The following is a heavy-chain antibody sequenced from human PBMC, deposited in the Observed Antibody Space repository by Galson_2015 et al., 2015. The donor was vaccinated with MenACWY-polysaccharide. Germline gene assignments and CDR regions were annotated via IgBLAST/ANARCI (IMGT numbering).Heavy chain of an antibody. V-gene: IGHV3-23*01. D-gene: IGHD2-2*01. Sequence: SLRLSCAASGFTFSNYAMSWVRQAPGKGLEWVSTIGGSGSNTHYADSVKGRFIISRDNSKNTLSLQMSSLRAEDTAVYYCARVRYSTGKYQFDYWGQGTLVAVSS. J-gene: IGHJ4*02. CDR1: GFTFSNYA. CDR3: ARVRYSTGKYQFDY. CDR2: IGGSGSNT.